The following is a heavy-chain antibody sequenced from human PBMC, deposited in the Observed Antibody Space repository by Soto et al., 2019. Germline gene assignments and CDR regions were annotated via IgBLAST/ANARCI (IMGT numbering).Heavy chain of an antibody. CDR1: GYTFTAYY. J-gene: IGHJ5*02. D-gene: IGHD3-22*01. CDR3: ARTYDSSGQPSHYFGP. Sequence: QVQLVQSGAEVKRPGASVKVSCKPSGYTFTAYYLHWVRQAPGQGLEWMGWINPNSGGTNYAQKFQGRVTTTRDTSIRTAYMELSGLRSDDTAMYYCARTYDSSGQPSHYFGPWGQGTLVTVSS. V-gene: IGHV1-2*02. CDR2: INPNSGGT.